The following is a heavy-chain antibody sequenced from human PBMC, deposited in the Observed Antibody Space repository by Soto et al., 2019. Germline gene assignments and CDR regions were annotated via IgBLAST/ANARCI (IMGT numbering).Heavy chain of an antibody. CDR1: GYSFTSYW. J-gene: IGHJ6*01. Sequence: PRESRKISCKGSGYSFTSYWIGWVRQMPGKGREWMGIIYPGDSDTRYSPSFQGQVTISADKSISTAYLQWSSLKASDTAMYYCAGPLINCYCTNGVRFGMAVWGRRSVVTVSA. D-gene: IGHD2-8*01. CDR2: IYPGDSDT. CDR3: AGPLINCYCTNGVRFGMAV. V-gene: IGHV5-51*01.